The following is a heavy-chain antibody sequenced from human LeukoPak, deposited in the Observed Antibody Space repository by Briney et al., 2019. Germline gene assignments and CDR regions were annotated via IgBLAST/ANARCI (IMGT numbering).Heavy chain of an antibody. CDR3: ARDLQRYFDWPPDAFDI. J-gene: IGHJ3*02. V-gene: IGHV1-69*04. CDR2: IIPILGIA. Sequence: SVKVSCKASGGTFSSYAISWVRQAPGQGLEWMGRIIPILGIANYAQKFQGRVTITADKSTSTAYMELSSLRSEDTAVYYCARDLQRYFDWPPDAFDIWGQGTMVTVFS. CDR1: GGTFSSYA. D-gene: IGHD3-9*01.